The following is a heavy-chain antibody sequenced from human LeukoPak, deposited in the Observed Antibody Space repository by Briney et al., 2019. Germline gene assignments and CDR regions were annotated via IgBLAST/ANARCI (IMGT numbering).Heavy chain of an antibody. CDR3: ARTSPHRFLEWLLYFDY. Sequence: ASVEVSCKASGYTFTGYYMHWVRQAPGQGLEWMGWINPNSGGTNYAQKFQGRVTMTRDTSISTAYMELSRLRSDDTAVYYCARTSPHRFLEWLLYFDYWGQGTLVTVSS. D-gene: IGHD3-3*01. V-gene: IGHV1-2*02. J-gene: IGHJ4*02. CDR2: INPNSGGT. CDR1: GYTFTGYY.